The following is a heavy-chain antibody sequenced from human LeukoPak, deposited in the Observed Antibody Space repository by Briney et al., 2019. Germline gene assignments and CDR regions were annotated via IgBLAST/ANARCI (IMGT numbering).Heavy chain of an antibody. CDR3: GGSGLDP. D-gene: IGHD3-16*01. V-gene: IGHV3-30*02. CDR2: IRNDGSNK. J-gene: IGHJ5*02. CDR1: GFTFSSYG. Sequence: HPGGSLRLSCAASGFTFSSYGMHWVRQAPGKGLEWVAFIRNDGSNKNYADSVKGRFTISRDNSKNTLYLQMNSLRAEDTAVYYCGGSGLDPWGQGTLVTVSS.